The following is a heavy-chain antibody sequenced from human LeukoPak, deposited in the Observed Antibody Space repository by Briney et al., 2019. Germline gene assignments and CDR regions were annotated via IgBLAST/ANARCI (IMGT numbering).Heavy chain of an antibody. CDR1: GGSFSGYY. CDR3: ARGGFSNEYSFFPGGVYFDY. J-gene: IGHJ4*02. Sequence: PSETLSLTCAVYGGSFSGYYWSWIRQPPGKGLEWIGEINHSGSTNYNPSLKSRVTISVDTSKNQFSLKLSSVTAADTAVYYCARGGFSNEYSFFPGGVYFDYGAREPLVTVPS. V-gene: IGHV4-34*01. D-gene: IGHD5-18*01. CDR2: INHSGST.